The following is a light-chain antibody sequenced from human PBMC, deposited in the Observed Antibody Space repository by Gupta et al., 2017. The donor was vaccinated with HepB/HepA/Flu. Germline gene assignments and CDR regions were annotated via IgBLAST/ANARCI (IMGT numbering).Light chain of an antibody. J-gene: IGKJ1*01. CDR1: QSVSSTY. CDR3: QHECRSPWM. Sequence: ETVLTQSPGTLSLSPGERATLSCRASQSVSSTYLAWYQHNPGQAPRLLIYGASRRATGIPNRFSGSGSGTDFTLTISGLEPEDFAVYYCQHECRSPWMFGQGTKVEIK. V-gene: IGKV3-20*01. CDR2: GAS.